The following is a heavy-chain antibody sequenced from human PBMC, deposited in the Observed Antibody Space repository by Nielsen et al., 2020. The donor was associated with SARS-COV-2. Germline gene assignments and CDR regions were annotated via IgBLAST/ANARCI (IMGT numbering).Heavy chain of an antibody. J-gene: IGHJ4*02. CDR3: AKGRLEWELLAPFDS. D-gene: IGHD1-26*01. Sequence: GGSLRLSCAASTFTFSTYAMHWVRQAPGKGLEWVAVISNAGSNKFYADSVKGRFTISRDNSDNMLFLQMDSLRPEDTAVYYCAKGRLEWELLAPFDSWGQGTLVTVSS. V-gene: IGHV3-30*18. CDR2: ISNAGSNK. CDR1: TFTFSTYA.